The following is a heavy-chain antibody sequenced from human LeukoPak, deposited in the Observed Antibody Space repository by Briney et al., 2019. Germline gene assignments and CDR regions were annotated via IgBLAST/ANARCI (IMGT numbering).Heavy chain of an antibody. CDR1: GGTFSSYA. J-gene: IGHJ5*02. D-gene: IGHD2/OR15-2a*01. CDR2: IIPIFGTA. V-gene: IGHV1-69*05. CDR3: ARVYVSSMSRLKYNWFDP. Sequence: SVKVSCKASGGTFSSYAISWVRQALGQGLEWMGGIIPIFGTANYAQKFQGRGTITTDESTSTAYMELSSLRSDDTAVYYCARVYVSSMSRLKYNWFDPWGQGTLVTVSS.